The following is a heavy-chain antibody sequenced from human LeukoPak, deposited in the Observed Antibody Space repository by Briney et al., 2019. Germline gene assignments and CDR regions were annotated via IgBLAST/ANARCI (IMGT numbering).Heavy chain of an antibody. J-gene: IGHJ5*02. CDR2: IYYSGST. V-gene: IGHV4-59*01. Sequence: PSETLSLTCTVSGGSISSYYWSWIRQPPGKGLEWIGYIYYSGSTNYNPSLKSRVTISVDTSKNQFSLKLSSVTAADTAVYYCARGQYYDFWSGYLLSVVWFDPWGQGTLVTVSS. CDR3: ARGQYYDFWSGYLLSVVWFDP. D-gene: IGHD3-3*01. CDR1: GGSISSYY.